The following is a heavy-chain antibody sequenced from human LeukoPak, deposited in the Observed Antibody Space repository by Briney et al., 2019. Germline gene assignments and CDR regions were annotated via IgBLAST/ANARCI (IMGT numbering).Heavy chain of an antibody. CDR3: ARASVYWSGICDY. V-gene: IGHV4-59*01. Sequence: SETLSLTCTVPGASISSYFGSWIRQTPGKGREWIGYISNSGSTKYNPSLKSRVTMSVDGSRNQLSLKLTSVTAADTAVYFCARASVYWSGICDYWGQGTLVTVSS. CDR1: GASISSYF. CDR2: ISNSGST. J-gene: IGHJ4*02. D-gene: IGHD1-1*01.